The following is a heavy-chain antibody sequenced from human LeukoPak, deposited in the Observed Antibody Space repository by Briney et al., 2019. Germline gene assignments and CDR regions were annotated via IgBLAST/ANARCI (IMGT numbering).Heavy chain of an antibody. D-gene: IGHD3-16*01. CDR3: ARIWSPDNDY. CDR1: GGSISSYY. Sequence: SETLSLTCTVSGGSISSYYWSWIRQPPGKGLEWIGYIYYDGSTNYNPSLKSRVTISADTSKNQFSLKLRSVTAADTAVYYCARIWSPDNDYWGQGTLVTVSS. CDR2: IYYDGST. V-gene: IGHV4-59*01. J-gene: IGHJ4*02.